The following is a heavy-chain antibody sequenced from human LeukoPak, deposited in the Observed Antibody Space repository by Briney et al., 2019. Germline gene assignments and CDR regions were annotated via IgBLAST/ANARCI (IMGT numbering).Heavy chain of an antibody. V-gene: IGHV3-43*01. D-gene: IGHD3-10*02. CDR1: GFTFDDYT. Sequence: PGGSLRLSCAASGFTFDDYTIHWVRQAPGKGLEWVSLISWDGGSRYYADSVKGRFTISRDNAKDSLYLQMNSLRAEDTAVYYCAELGITMIGGVWGKGTTVTISS. CDR2: ISWDGGSR. J-gene: IGHJ6*04. CDR3: AELGITMIGGV.